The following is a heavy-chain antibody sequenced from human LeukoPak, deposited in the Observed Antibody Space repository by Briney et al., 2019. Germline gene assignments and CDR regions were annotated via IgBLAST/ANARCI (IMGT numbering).Heavy chain of an antibody. Sequence: GGSLRLSCAASGFTFSIYWMSWVRQAPGKGLEWVSSITSSSSYIYYADSVKGRFTISRDNAKNSLYLQMNSLRAEDTAVYYCARDPYSGGYGDYYYYYMDLWGQGTTVTISS. D-gene: IGHD1-26*01. J-gene: IGHJ6*03. CDR2: ITSSSSYI. CDR3: ARDPYSGGYGDYYYYYMDL. V-gene: IGHV3-21*01. CDR1: GFTFSIYW.